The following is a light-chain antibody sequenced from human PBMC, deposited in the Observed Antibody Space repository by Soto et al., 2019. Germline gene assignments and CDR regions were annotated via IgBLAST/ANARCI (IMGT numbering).Light chain of an antibody. J-gene: IGKJ1*01. CDR3: QQYNTFWT. CDR2: EAS. CDR1: HTISTW. V-gene: IGKV1-5*03. Sequence: DIQLTQSPSTLSASVGDRVTITCRASHTISTWLAWYQQKPVKAPTLLIYEASRLGTGVPSRFSGSGSGTEFSLTISSLQPDDSATYYCQQYNTFWTFGHGTKVEI.